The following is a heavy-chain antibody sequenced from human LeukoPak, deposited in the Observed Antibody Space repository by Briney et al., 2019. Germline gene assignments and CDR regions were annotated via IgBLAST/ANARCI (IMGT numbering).Heavy chain of an antibody. D-gene: IGHD5-12*01. CDR3: AKVYSGYDGRYYYYYMDV. Sequence: PGGSLRLSCAASGFTFSSYAMSWVRQAPGKGLEWVSAISGSGGSTYYADSVKGRFTISRDNSKTTLYLQMNSLRAEDTAVYYCAKVYSGYDGRYYYYYMDVWGKGTTVTVSS. J-gene: IGHJ6*03. V-gene: IGHV3-23*01. CDR1: GFTFSSYA. CDR2: ISGSGGST.